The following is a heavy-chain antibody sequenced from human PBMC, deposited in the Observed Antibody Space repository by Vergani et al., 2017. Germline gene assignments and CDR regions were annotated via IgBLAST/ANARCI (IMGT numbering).Heavy chain of an antibody. J-gene: IGHJ4*02. CDR1: GYSVGSGYY. D-gene: IGHD3-10*01. CDR3: ARQNPYGSAHVDF. Sequence: QVDLQESGPGLVKSSETLSLNCAVSGYSVGSGYYWGWIRHPPGRGLEWVGCVHRNGNTYYTSSLRSRATISRDTSNNQFSPRLTSAPAAGTAVYYCARQNPYGSAHVDFWGRGVLVTVSA. CDR2: VHRNGNT. V-gene: IGHV4-38-2*01.